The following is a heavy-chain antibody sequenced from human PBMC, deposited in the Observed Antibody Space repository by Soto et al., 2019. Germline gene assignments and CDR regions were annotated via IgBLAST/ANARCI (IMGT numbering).Heavy chain of an antibody. J-gene: IGHJ6*02. V-gene: IGHV3-23*01. D-gene: IGHD6-19*01. CDR2: ISGSGGST. Sequence: EVQLLESGGGLVQPGGSLRLSCAASGFTFSSYAMSWVRQAPGKGLEWVSAISGSGGSTYYADSVKGRFTISRDNSKNALYLHMNSLRAEDTAVYYCANNLAGTGFSYYYGMDVWGQGTTSTVS. CDR3: ANNLAGTGFSYYYGMDV. CDR1: GFTFSSYA.